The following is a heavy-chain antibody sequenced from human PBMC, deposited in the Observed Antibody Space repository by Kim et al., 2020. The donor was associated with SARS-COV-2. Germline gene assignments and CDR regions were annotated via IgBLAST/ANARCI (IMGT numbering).Heavy chain of an antibody. J-gene: IGHJ5*02. Sequence: SLKSRVTISVDTSKNQFSLRLSSVTAADTAVYYCARVSCSGGSCYFWFDPWGQGTLVTVSS. CDR3: ARVSCSGGSCYFWFDP. V-gene: IGHV4-34*01. D-gene: IGHD2-15*01.